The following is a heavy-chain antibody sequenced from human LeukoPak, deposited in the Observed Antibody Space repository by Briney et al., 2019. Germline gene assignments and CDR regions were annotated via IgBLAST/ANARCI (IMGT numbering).Heavy chain of an antibody. CDR1: GGSISSYY. CDR2: IYTSGST. Sequence: PSETLSLTCTVSGGSISSYYWSWIRQSAGKGLEWIGRIYTSGSTNNNPSLKSRVTISVDTSKNQFSLKLSSVTAADTAVYYCARDRVVPAAIGFYYYYYMDVWGKGTTVTISS. D-gene: IGHD2-2*01. CDR3: ARDRVVPAAIGFYYYYYMDV. J-gene: IGHJ6*03. V-gene: IGHV4-4*07.